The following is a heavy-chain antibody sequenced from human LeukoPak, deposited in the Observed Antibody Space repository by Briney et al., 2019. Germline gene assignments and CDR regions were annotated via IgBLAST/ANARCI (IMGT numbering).Heavy chain of an antibody. Sequence: PGGSLRLSCAASGFTFSTYSMNWVCQAPGKGLEWVSYISSSSDTIYYADSVKGRFTISRDNAKNSLYLQMTSLRDQDTALYYCARDLRSGWYYFDFWGQGTLVTVSS. CDR3: ARDLRSGWYYFDF. CDR2: ISSSSDTI. V-gene: IGHV3-48*02. J-gene: IGHJ4*02. CDR1: GFTFSTYS. D-gene: IGHD6-19*01.